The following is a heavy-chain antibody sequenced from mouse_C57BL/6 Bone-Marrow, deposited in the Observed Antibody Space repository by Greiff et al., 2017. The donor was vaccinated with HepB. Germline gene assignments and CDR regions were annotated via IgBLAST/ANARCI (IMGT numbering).Heavy chain of an antibody. D-gene: IGHD1-1*01. CDR2: SDPANGNT. J-gene: IGHJ4*01. CDR3: GGAVVANYAMDY. CDR1: GFNIKNTY. V-gene: IGHV14-3*01. Sequence: EVQLQESVAELVRPGASVKLSCTASGFNIKNTYMHWVKQRPEQGLEWIGRSDPANGNTKYDPKFQGKATITANTSSNTAYLQLSSLTSEDTAIYYCGGAVVANYAMDYWGQGTSVTVSS.